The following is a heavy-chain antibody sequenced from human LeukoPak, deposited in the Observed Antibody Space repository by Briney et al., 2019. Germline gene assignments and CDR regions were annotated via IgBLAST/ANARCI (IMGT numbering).Heavy chain of an antibody. CDR3: ARAAIAAARIYYYMDV. J-gene: IGHJ6*03. D-gene: IGHD6-13*01. CDR1: GFTFINYS. Sequence: GGSLRLSCTASGFTFINYSMNWVRQAPGKGLEWVSFISTSSSYIHNADSVKGRFTISRDNAENSLYLQMNSLRAEDTAVYYCARAAIAAARIYYYMDVWGKGTTVTVSS. V-gene: IGHV3-21*01. CDR2: ISTSSSYI.